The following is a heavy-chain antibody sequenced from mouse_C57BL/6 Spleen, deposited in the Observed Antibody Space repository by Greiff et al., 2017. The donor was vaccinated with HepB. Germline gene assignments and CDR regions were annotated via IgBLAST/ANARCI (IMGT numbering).Heavy chain of an antibody. CDR3: ARSGSSGYVWLAY. Sequence: QVPLKESGPELVKPGASVKISCKASGYAFSSSWMNWVKQRPGKGLEWIGRIYPGDGDTNYNGKFKGKATLTADKSSSTAYKQLSSLTSEDSAVYFCARSGSSGYVWLAYWGQGTLVTVSA. V-gene: IGHV1-82*01. D-gene: IGHD3-2*02. CDR1: GYAFSSSW. CDR2: IYPGDGDT. J-gene: IGHJ3*01.